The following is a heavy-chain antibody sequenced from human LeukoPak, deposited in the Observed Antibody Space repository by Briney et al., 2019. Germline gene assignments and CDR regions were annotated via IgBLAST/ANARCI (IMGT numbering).Heavy chain of an antibody. CDR1: GFTFTSYG. Sequence: GGSLRLSCAASGFTFTSYGMHWVRQAPGKGLEWVAFIWYDGSKKYYADSVKGRFTISRDNSKNTLFLQMNSLRPEDTALYYCVKDTLWFGELFGSDFDYWGQGTLVTVSS. CDR3: VKDTLWFGELFGSDFDY. V-gene: IGHV3-30*02. J-gene: IGHJ4*02. D-gene: IGHD3-10*01. CDR2: IWYDGSKK.